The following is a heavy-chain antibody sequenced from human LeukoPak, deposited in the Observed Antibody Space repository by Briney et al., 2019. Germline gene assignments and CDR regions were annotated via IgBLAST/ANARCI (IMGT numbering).Heavy chain of an antibody. CDR2: IKQDGSEK. V-gene: IGHV3-7*01. D-gene: IGHD5/OR15-5a*01. J-gene: IGHJ3*02. CDR3: AREFYVHRAFDM. Sequence: GGSLRLSCAASGFTFSSYGMHWARQAPGKGLEWVANIKQDGSEKYYVDSVKGRFTISRDNSKNTLYLQMNSLRAEDTAVYYCAREFYVHRAFDMWGQGTMVTVSS. CDR1: GFTFSSYG.